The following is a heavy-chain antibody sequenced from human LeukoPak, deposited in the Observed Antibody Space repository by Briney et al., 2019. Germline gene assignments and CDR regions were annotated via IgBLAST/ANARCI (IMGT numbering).Heavy chain of an antibody. Sequence: SETLSLTCTVSGGSISSYYWSWIRQPAGKGLEWIGRIYTSGSTYYNPSLKSRVTMSVDTSNNLFSLRLSSVTAADTAVYYCAKEGQWLLGIYFDYWGQGTLVTVSS. D-gene: IGHD6-19*01. CDR1: GGSISSYY. V-gene: IGHV4-4*07. CDR2: IYTSGST. CDR3: AKEGQWLLGIYFDY. J-gene: IGHJ4*02.